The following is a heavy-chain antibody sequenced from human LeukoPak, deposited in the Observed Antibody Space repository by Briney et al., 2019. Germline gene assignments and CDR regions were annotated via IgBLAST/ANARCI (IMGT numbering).Heavy chain of an antibody. CDR1: GYTFTGYY. CDR2: INPNSGGT. V-gene: IGHV1-2*02. D-gene: IGHD2-21*02. CDR3: ARGDSDYYYYGMDV. Sequence: ASVKVSCKASGYTFTGYYMHWVRQAPGQGLEWMGWINPNSGGTNYAQKFQGRVTMTRDTSISTAYMELSGLRSDDTAVYYCARGDSDYYYYGMDVWGQGTTVTVSS. J-gene: IGHJ6*02.